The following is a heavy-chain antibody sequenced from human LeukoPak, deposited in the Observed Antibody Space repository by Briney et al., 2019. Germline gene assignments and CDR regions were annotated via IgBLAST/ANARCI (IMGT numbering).Heavy chain of an antibody. CDR1: GFTFSSYG. CDR3: ASSQRVRATVVTPPGS. D-gene: IGHD4-23*01. V-gene: IGHV3-23*01. Sequence: GGSLGLSCAASGFTFSSYGTSWVRQAPGKGLEWVSAISGSGGSTYYADSVKGRFTISRDNSKNTLYLQMNSLRAEDTAVYYCASSQRVRATVVTPPGSWGQGTLVTVSS. J-gene: IGHJ5*02. CDR2: ISGSGGST.